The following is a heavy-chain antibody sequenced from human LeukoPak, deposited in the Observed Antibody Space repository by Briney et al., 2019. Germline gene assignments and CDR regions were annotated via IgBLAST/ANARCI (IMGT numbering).Heavy chain of an antibody. V-gene: IGHV3-53*01. CDR3: AKDGRASSGVIILYYFDY. J-gene: IGHJ4*02. CDR1: GFTVSSNY. CDR2: IYSGGST. Sequence: GGSLRLSCAASGFTVSSNYMSWVRQAPGKGLEWVSVIYSGGSTYYADSVKGRFTISRDNSKNTLYLQMNSLRAEDTAVYYCAKDGRASSGVIILYYFDYWGQGTLVTVSS. D-gene: IGHD3-10*01.